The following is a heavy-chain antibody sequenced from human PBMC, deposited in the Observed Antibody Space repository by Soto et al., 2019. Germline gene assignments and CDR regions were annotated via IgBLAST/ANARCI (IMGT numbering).Heavy chain of an antibody. CDR3: AKDFGAVADNWFDP. D-gene: IGHD6-19*01. J-gene: IGHJ5*02. V-gene: IGHV3-23*01. CDR2: ISGSGGST. CDR1: GFTFSSYA. Sequence: EVQLLESGGGLVQPGGSLRLSCAASGFTFSSYAMSWVRQAPGQGLEWVSAISGSGGSTYYADSVKGRFTISRDNSKKTLYLQMNSLRAEDTAVDYGAKDFGAVADNWFDPWGQGTLVTVSS.